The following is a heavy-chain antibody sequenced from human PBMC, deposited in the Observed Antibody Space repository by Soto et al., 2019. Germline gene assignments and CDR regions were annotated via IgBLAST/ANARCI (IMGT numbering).Heavy chain of an antibody. CDR3: AMLGVGATGY. Sequence: EVQLLESGGGLVQPGESLRLSCAASGITISSYAMSWVRQAPGKGLEWVSTISGGAGSTYYGDSVKGRFTFSRDNSKNTLYLHMNNRTAYDTAVYYCAMLGVGATGYWGQGALVTVSP. CDR1: GITISSYA. CDR2: ISGGAGST. J-gene: IGHJ4*02. D-gene: IGHD1-26*01. V-gene: IGHV3-23*01.